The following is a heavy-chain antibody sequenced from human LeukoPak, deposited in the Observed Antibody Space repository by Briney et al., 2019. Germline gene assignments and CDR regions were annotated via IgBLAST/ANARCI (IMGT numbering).Heavy chain of an antibody. V-gene: IGHV3-13*01. CDR1: GFTFIDYD. CDR2: IRIRGDT. CDR3: ARGGIQVSGIDEFDY. Sequence: GGSLRLSCAASGFTFIDYDMHWVRQVIGKGLEWVSAIRIRGDTHYSGSVKGRFTISRENAESSLYLQVNSLRAEDTAVYYCARGGIQVSGIDEFDYWGQGVLVTVSS. D-gene: IGHD6-19*01. J-gene: IGHJ4*02.